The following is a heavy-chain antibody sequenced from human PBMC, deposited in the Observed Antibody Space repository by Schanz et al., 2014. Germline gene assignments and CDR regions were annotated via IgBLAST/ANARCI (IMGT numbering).Heavy chain of an antibody. CDR2: LSEGGGGT. D-gene: IGHD3-10*01. Sequence: EVKMVESGGGLAQPGGSLRLSCAASGFTLSNYAMSWVRQAPGKGLEWVSALSEGGGGTHYADSVRGRFTISSDSSKNTLYLQMNSLRAEDTAVYYCAKGRFGELSAFDIWGQGTMVTVSS. CDR3: AKGRFGELSAFDI. CDR1: GFTLSNYA. V-gene: IGHV3-23*04. J-gene: IGHJ3*02.